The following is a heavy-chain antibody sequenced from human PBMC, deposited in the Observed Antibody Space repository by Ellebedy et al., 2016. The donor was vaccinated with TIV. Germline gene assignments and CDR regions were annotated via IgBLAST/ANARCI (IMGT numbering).Heavy chain of an antibody. CDR3: ARAESGGYAWDY. J-gene: IGHJ4*02. V-gene: IGHV1-69*13. CDR2: IVPLFRTP. Sequence: AASVKVSCKASGGTFSSYAISWARQAPGQGLEWMGGIVPLFRTPNYAQKFQGRVTITADESTSTAYMELSSLRSEDTAVYFCARAESGGYAWDYWGQGTLVTVSS. CDR1: GGTFSSYA. D-gene: IGHD5-12*01.